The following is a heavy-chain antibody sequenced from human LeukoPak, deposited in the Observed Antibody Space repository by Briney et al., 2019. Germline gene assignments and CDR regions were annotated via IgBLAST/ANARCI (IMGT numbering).Heavy chain of an antibody. Sequence: SETLSLTCTVSGGSISSYYWGWIRQPPGKGLEWIGSIYYSGSTYYNPSLKSRVTISVDTSKNQFSLKLSSVTAADTAVYYCAREVVVVAAPFDYWGQGTLVTVSS. CDR2: IYYSGST. CDR1: GGSISSYY. J-gene: IGHJ4*02. CDR3: AREVVVVAAPFDY. V-gene: IGHV4-39*07. D-gene: IGHD2-15*01.